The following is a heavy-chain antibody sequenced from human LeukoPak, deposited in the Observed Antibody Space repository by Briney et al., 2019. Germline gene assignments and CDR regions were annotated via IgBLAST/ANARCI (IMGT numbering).Heavy chain of an antibody. V-gene: IGHV4-59*01. CDR3: GRDRWVVTDPLDAFDI. CDR1: GGSISSYY. CDR2: IYFRVTT. D-gene: IGHD2-21*02. J-gene: IGHJ3*02. Sequence: SPSLSLACTVSGGSISSYYCSWIRQPPGNGLEWIGFIYFRVTTNYNPSLKSRVTISVDTFKNQFSLKLSSVTAADTAVYYCGRDRWVVTDPLDAFDIWGQGTMVTVSS.